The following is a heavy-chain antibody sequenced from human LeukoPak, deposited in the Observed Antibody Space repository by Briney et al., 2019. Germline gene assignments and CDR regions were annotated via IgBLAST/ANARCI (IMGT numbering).Heavy chain of an antibody. V-gene: IGHV3-9*01. CDR3: AKGHNWNDGAFDY. CDR2: ITPNSGAI. CDR1: GFRFDDYA. Sequence: GRSLRLSCAASGFRFDDYAMHWVRQAPGKGLEWVSGITPNSGAIAYADSVKGRFTTSRDNAKNSLYLQMNSLRAEDTALYYCAKGHNWNDGAFDYWGQGTLVTVSS. J-gene: IGHJ4*02. D-gene: IGHD1-20*01.